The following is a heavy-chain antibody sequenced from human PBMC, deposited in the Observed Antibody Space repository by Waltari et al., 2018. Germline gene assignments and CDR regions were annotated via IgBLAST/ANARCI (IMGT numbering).Heavy chain of an antibody. J-gene: IGHJ4*02. CDR2: IYSGGST. V-gene: IGHV3-23*03. CDR1: GFTLSAYG. D-gene: IGHD1-26*01. Sequence: EVQLLESGGNLIQPGGSLRLSCAASGFTLSAYGMHGVRQAPGKGLEWVSVIYSGGSTKYADSVQGRFIISRENSRNMVYLQMSSLTTEDTAVYYCARGRDPGVVGGLSFWGLGTLVTVSS. CDR3: ARGRDPGVVGGLSF.